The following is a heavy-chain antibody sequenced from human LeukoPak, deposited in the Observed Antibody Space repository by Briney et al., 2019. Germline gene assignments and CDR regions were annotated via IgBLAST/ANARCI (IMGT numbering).Heavy chain of an antibody. Sequence: GPLRLSCAASGFTFSIYWLTWVRQSPGKGLEWVANIKKDGSEKYYVDSVKGRFTISRDNANNSLYLQMNSLRAEDTAVYFCARVSNYYCYYMDVWGKGTTVTVSS. CDR3: ARVSNYYCYYMDV. CDR1: GFTFSIYW. CDR2: IKKDGSEK. V-gene: IGHV3-7*01. J-gene: IGHJ6*03.